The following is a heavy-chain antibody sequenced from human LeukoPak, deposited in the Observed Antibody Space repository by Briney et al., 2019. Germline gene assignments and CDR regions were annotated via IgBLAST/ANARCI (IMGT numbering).Heavy chain of an antibody. J-gene: IGHJ4*02. Sequence: GGSLRLSCAASGFTFSSYSMNWVRQAPGKGLEWVSYISSDSRTIYYADSVKGRFTISRDNAKNSLYLQMKSLRDEDTAVYYRARYGSGTSYITNYFDYWGQGTLVTVSS. CDR2: ISSDSRTI. V-gene: IGHV3-48*02. CDR1: GFTFSSYS. D-gene: IGHD3-10*01. CDR3: ARYGSGTSYITNYFDY.